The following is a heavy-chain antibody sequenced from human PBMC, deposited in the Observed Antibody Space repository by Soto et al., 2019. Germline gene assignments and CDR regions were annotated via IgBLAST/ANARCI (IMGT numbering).Heavy chain of an antibody. D-gene: IGHD3-16*01. CDR2: ISSSSSYI. V-gene: IGHV3-21*01. Sequence: EVQLVESGGGLVKPGGSLRLSCAASGFTFSSYSMNWVRQAPGKRLEWVSSISSSSSYIYYADSVKGRFTISRDNAKNSLYLQMNSLRAEDTAVYYCASVPYDYVWGTPPRAGMDVWGQGTTVTVSS. J-gene: IGHJ6*02. CDR3: ASVPYDYVWGTPPRAGMDV. CDR1: GFTFSSYS.